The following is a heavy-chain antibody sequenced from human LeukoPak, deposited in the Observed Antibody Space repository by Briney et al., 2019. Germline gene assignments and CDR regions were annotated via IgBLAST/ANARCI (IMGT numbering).Heavy chain of an antibody. CDR2: TYYRSKWYY. D-gene: IGHD6-13*01. CDR3: ARGPQLVGYYYIDV. Sequence: SQTLSLTCAISEYSVSSNSAAWNWIRQSPSRGPEWLGRTYYRSKWYYDYAVSVKSRITINPDTSKNQFSLQLNSVTPEDTAVYYCARGPQLVGYYYIDVWGTGTTVTVSS. CDR1: EYSVSSNSAA. V-gene: IGHV6-1*01. J-gene: IGHJ6*03.